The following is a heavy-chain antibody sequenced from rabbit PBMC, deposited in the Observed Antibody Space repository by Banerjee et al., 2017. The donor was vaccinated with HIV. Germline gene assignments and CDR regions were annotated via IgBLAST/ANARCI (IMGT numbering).Heavy chain of an antibody. CDR2: IYTSSGST. Sequence: EESGGDLVQPEGSLTLTCKASGFDFSSNAMCWVRQAPGKGLELIACIYTSSGSTYYASWVNGRFTISSHNAQNTLYLQLNSLTAADTATYFCARAPIYFIGSYPAPYYFGLWGQGTLVTVS. CDR3: ARAPIYFIGSYPAPYYFGL. V-gene: IGHV1S47*01. CDR1: GFDFSSNA. D-gene: IGHD7-1*01. J-gene: IGHJ4*01.